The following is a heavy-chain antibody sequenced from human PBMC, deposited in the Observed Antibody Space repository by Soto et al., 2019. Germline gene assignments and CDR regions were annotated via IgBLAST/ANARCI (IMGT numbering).Heavy chain of an antibody. CDR3: ARRGPGSSGYYYFDY. D-gene: IGHD3-22*01. J-gene: IGHJ4*02. V-gene: IGHV4-34*01. CDR2: INHSGST. Sequence: QVQLQQWGAGLLKPSETLSLTCAVYGGSFSGYYWSWIRQPPGKGLEWIGEINHSGSTSYNPSLKSRVTISVDTSKNQFSLKLSSVTAADTAVYYCARRGPGSSGYYYFDYWGQGTAVTVSS. CDR1: GGSFSGYY.